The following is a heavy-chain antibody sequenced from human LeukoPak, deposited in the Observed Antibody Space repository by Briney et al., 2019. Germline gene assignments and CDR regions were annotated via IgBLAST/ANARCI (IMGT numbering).Heavy chain of an antibody. CDR3: ARQPGGTAAFDI. CDR2: SHNSGET. Sequence: SSETLSLTCTVSGVSMTNYYWGWIRQPPGKGLEWIAYSHNSGETKYNPSLKSRITISVDTSKNEFSLKLSSVTAADTAVYYCARQPGGTAAFDIWGQGTTVTVSA. D-gene: IGHD1-14*01. CDR1: GVSMTNYY. V-gene: IGHV4-59*08. J-gene: IGHJ3*02.